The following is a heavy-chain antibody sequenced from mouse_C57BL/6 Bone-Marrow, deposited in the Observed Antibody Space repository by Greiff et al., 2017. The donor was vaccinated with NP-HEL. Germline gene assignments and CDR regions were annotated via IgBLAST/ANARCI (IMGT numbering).Heavy chain of an antibody. V-gene: IGHV14-4*01. CDR1: GFNIKDDY. Sequence: EVQLQQSGAELVRPGASVKLSCTASGFNIKDDYMHWVKQRPEQGLEWIGWIDPENGDTEYASKFQGKATITADTSSNTAYLQLSSLTSEDTAVYYCTTYARISYDYYAMDYWGQGTSVTVSS. D-gene: IGHD1-1*01. J-gene: IGHJ4*01. CDR3: TTYARISYDYYAMDY. CDR2: IDPENGDT.